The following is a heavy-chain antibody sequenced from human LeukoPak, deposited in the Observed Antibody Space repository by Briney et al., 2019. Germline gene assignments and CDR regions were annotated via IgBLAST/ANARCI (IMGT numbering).Heavy chain of an antibody. CDR1: GFTFSSYW. CDR2: IKQDGSEK. Sequence: GGSLRLSCAASGFTFSSYWMSWVRQAPGKGLEWVANIKQDGSEKYYVDSVKGRFTISRDNAKNSLYLQMNSLRAEDTAVYYCAKLNPDYYDGGVMDNRFDPWGQGTLVTVSS. CDR3: AKLNPDYYDGGVMDNRFDP. D-gene: IGHD3-22*01. V-gene: IGHV3-7*01. J-gene: IGHJ5*02.